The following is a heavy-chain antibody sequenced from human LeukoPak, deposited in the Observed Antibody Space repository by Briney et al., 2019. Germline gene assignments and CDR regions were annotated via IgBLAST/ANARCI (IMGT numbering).Heavy chain of an antibody. CDR2: IYSGGST. J-gene: IGHJ6*02. CDR1: GFTVSSNY. D-gene: IGHD6-13*01. CDR3: ATTEQQLVPYYYYGMDV. Sequence: GGSLRPSCAASGFTVSSNYMSWARQAPGKGLEWVSVIYSGGSTYYADSVKGRFTISRDNSKNTLYLQMNSLRAEDTAVYYCATTEQQLVPYYYYGMDVWGQGTTVTVSS. V-gene: IGHV3-66*01.